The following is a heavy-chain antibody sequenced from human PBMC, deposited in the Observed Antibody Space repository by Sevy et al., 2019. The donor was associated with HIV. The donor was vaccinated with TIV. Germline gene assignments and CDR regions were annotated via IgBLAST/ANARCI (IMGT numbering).Heavy chain of an antibody. CDR1: GFTFSSYG. Sequence: GGSLRLSCAASGFTFSSYGMHWVRQAPGKGLEWVAFIRYDGSNKYYADSVKGRFTISRDNSKNTLYLQMNSLRAEDTAVYYCAGGYCSGGSCYYYYYGMDVWGQGTTVTVSS. D-gene: IGHD2-15*01. V-gene: IGHV3-30*02. CDR2: IRYDGSNK. CDR3: AGGYCSGGSCYYYYYGMDV. J-gene: IGHJ6*02.